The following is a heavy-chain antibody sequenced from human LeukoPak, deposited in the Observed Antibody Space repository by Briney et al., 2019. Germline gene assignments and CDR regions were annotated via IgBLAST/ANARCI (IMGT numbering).Heavy chain of an antibody. Sequence: GGSLRLSCAASGFTFSSYSMNWFRKAPGKGLEWVSSISSSSSYIYYADSVKGRFTISRDNAKNSLYLQMNSLRAEDTAVYYCARDRVAVAGTRYFDYWGQGTLVTVSS. CDR3: ARDRVAVAGTRYFDY. CDR1: GFTFSSYS. J-gene: IGHJ4*02. V-gene: IGHV3-21*01. D-gene: IGHD6-19*01. CDR2: ISSSSSYI.